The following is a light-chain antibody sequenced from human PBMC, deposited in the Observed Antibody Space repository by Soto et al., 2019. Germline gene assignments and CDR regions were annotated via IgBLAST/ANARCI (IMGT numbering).Light chain of an antibody. J-gene: IGKJ1*01. V-gene: IGKV3-20*01. CDR2: GAS. Sequence: EIVMTQSPATLSVPAGERATLSFRDSQSVSIDLAWYQQKPGQAPRLLISGASGRATGIPDRFSASGSGTDFTLTISRLEPEDSAVFYCHLYGASPPTFGQGTKVDIK. CDR1: QSVSID. CDR3: HLYGASPPT.